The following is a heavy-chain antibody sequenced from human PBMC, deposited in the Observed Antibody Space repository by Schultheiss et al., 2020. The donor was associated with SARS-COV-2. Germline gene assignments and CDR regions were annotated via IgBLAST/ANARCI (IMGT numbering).Heavy chain of an antibody. D-gene: IGHD5-12*01. CDR3: TRSSGDVLAPDH. CDR2: IDWDDDK. CDR1: GFSLSTSGMR. J-gene: IGHJ4*02. V-gene: IGHV2-70*04. Sequence: SGPTLVKPTQTLTLTCTFSGFSLSTSGMRVSWIRQPPGKALEWLARIDWDDDKFYSTSLRTRLTISKGTSENQVVLTMTNMDSVDTGTYYCTRSSGDVLAPDHWGQGTLVTVSS.